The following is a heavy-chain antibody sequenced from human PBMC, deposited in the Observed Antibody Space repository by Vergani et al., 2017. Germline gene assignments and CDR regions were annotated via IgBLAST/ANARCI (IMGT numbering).Heavy chain of an antibody. V-gene: IGHV1-69*13. CDR1: GGTFSSYA. CDR2: IIPIFGTA. CDR3: ARDSFYYYDSSGYSPVTFDY. Sequence: QVQLVQSGAEVKKPGSSVKVSCKASGGTFSSYAISWVRQAPGQGLEWMGRIIPIFGTANYAQKFQGRVTITADESTSTAYMELSSLRSEDTAVYYCARDSFYYYDSSGYSPVTFDYWGQGTLVTVSS. D-gene: IGHD3-22*01. J-gene: IGHJ4*02.